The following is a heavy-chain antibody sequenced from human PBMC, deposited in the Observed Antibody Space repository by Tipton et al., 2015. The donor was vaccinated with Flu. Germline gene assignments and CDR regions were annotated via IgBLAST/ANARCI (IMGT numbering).Heavy chain of an antibody. D-gene: IGHD3-10*01. CDR2: SYYSGST. CDR1: GGSISSGDYY. CDR3: ARLNYGSGTFY. V-gene: IGHV4-30-4*01. Sequence: TLSLTCTVSGGSISSGDYYWSWIRQPPGKGLEWIGYSYYSGSTYYNASLKSRVTISVDTSKNQFSLKLTSVTAADTAVYYCARLNYGSGTFYWGQGTLLTVSS. J-gene: IGHJ4*02.